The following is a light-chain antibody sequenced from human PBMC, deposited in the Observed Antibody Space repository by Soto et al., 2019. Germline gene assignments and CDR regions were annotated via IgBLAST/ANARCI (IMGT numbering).Light chain of an antibody. CDR3: QQYNSWPPIT. Sequence: DMVMTQSPATLSVSPGERATLSCRASQSFSSNLAWYQQKPGQAPRLLIYGASTRATGIPARFSGSGSGTEFTLTISSLQSEDFVVYYCQQYNSWPPITFGQETRLEN. V-gene: IGKV3-15*01. J-gene: IGKJ5*01. CDR1: QSFSSN. CDR2: GAS.